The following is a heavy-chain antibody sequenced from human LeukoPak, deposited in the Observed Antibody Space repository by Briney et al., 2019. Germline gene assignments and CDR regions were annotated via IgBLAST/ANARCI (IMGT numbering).Heavy chain of an antibody. J-gene: IGHJ4*02. CDR3: ARVRAVTMIVVVINVFDY. Sequence: SETLSLTCTVSGGSISSSSYYWGWIRQPPGKGLEWIGSIYYSGSTYYNPSLKSRVTISVDTSKNQFSLKLSSVTAADTAVYYCARVRAVTMIVVVINVFDYWGQGTLVTVSS. D-gene: IGHD3-22*01. V-gene: IGHV4-39*07. CDR2: IYYSGST. CDR1: GGSISSSSYY.